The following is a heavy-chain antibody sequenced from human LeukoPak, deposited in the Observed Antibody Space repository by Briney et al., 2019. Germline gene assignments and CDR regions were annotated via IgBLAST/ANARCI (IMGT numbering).Heavy chain of an antibody. CDR2: IIPILGIA. J-gene: IGHJ6*02. CDR3: ARGVKMATILDLGDWYYYYGMDV. CDR1: GGTFSSYA. D-gene: IGHD5-24*01. V-gene: IGHV1-69*04. Sequence: GASVKVSCKASGGTFSSYAISWVRQAPGQGLEWMGRIIPILGIANYAQKFQGRVTMTRNTSISTAYMELSSLRSEDTAVYYCARGVKMATILDLGDWYYYYGMDVWGQGTTVTVSS.